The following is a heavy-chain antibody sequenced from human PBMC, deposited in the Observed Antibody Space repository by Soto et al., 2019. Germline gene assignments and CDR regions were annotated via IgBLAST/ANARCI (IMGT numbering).Heavy chain of an antibody. J-gene: IGHJ5*02. CDR3: TKDMKGYSGYDGPPLTFDT. CDR2: ISGSGGST. Sequence: EVQLLESGGGLVQPGGSLRLSCAASGFTFSSYGMSWVRQAPGKGLEWVSVISGSGGSTYYADSVKGRFTISRDNSKNKLYLQMHSLRAEDTAVYYCTKDMKGYSGYDGPPLTFDTWGQGTLLTVSS. D-gene: IGHD5-12*01. CDR1: GFTFSSYG. V-gene: IGHV3-23*01.